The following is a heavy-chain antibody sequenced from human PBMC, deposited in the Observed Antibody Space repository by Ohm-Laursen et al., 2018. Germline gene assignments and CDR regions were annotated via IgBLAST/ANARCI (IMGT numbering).Heavy chain of an antibody. CDR3: AKDLTTVATPC. Sequence: SLRLSCTAFGFIFSSYEMNWVRQAPGKGLEWVALISYDGSNKYYADSVKGRFNISRDNSKNTLYLQINSLRAEDTAVYYCAKDLTTVATPCWGQGTLVTVSS. CDR1: GFIFSSYE. CDR2: ISYDGSNK. V-gene: IGHV3-30*18. J-gene: IGHJ1*01. D-gene: IGHD4-23*01.